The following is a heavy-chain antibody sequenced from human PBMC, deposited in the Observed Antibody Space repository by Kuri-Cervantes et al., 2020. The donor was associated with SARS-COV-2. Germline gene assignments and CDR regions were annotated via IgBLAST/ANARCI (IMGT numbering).Heavy chain of an antibody. V-gene: IGHV3-23*01. Sequence: GGSLRLSCAASGFTFSSYAMSWVRQAPGKGLEWVSSISGSGSSTYYTDSVKGRFTISRDNSKNTQYLQMDSLRAEDTAAYYCAKSRTGVGDSTDYWGPGTLVTVSS. CDR1: GFTFSSYA. CDR3: AKSRTGVGDSTDY. J-gene: IGHJ4*02. D-gene: IGHD1-26*01. CDR2: ISGSGSST.